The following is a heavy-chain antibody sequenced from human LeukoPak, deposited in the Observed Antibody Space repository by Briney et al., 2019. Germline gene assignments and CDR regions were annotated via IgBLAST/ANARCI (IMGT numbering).Heavy chain of an antibody. CDR2: ISAYNGNT. CDR3: ARVDTDTFDY. Sequence: ASVKVSCKASGGTFSSYTISWVRQAPGQGLEWMGWISAYNGNTNYAQKLQGRVTMTTDTSTSTAYMELRSLRSDDTAVYYCARVDTDTFDYWGQGTLVTVSS. D-gene: IGHD5-18*01. V-gene: IGHV1-18*01. CDR1: GGTFSSYT. J-gene: IGHJ4*02.